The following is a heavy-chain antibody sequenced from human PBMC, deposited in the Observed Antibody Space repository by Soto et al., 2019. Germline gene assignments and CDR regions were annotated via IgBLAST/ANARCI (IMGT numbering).Heavy chain of an antibody. J-gene: IGHJ6*02. V-gene: IGHV4-34*01. CDR2: INHSGST. D-gene: IGHD3-3*01. Sequence: PSETLSLTCAVYGGSFSGYYWSWIRQPPGKGLEWIGEINHSGSTNYNPSLKSRVTISVDTSKNQFSLKLSSVTAADTAVYYCARGITIFGVVIPHYYYGMDVWGQGTTVTVSS. CDR1: GGSFSGYY. CDR3: ARGITIFGVVIPHYYYGMDV.